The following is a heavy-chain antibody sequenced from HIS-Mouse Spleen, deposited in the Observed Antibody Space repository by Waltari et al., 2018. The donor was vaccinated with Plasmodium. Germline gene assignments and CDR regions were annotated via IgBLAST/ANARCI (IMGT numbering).Heavy chain of an antibody. CDR2: ISSSSSYK. D-gene: IGHD1-7*01. CDR1: GIPFISYS. V-gene: IGHV3-21*01. J-gene: IGHJ4*02. CDR3: ARDHNWNYDY. Sequence: EVQLVESEGGLVKPGGSLSLSCAASGIPFISYSMTWVRQAPGKGLEWVSSISSSSSYKYYADSVKGRFTISRDNAKNSLYLQMNSLRAEDTAVYYCARDHNWNYDYWGQGTLVTVSS.